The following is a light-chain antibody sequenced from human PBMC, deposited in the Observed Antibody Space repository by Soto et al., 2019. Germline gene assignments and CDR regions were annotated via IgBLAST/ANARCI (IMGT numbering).Light chain of an antibody. J-gene: IGLJ2*01. CDR3: SSYTSSNTLGV. V-gene: IGLV2-14*01. CDR1: SSDVGGYNY. CDR2: EVS. Sequence: QSALTQPASVSGSPGQSITISCTGTSSDVGGYNYVAWYQQHPGKAPKFIIYEVSRRPSGVSNRFSGSKSGNTASLTISGLQAEDEADYYCSSYTSSNTLGVFGGGTKVTVL.